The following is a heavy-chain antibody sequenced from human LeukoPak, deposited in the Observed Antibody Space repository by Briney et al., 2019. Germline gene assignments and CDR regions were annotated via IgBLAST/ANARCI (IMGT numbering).Heavy chain of an antibody. CDR2: IYPGDSDA. CDR3: ARQEGYSYGYSEFDY. V-gene: IGHV5-51*01. J-gene: IGHJ4*02. D-gene: IGHD5-18*01. Sequence: GESLKISCKGSGYSFTTYWIAWVRQMPGKGLEWMGIIYPGDSDARYSPSFQGQVTISADKSISTAYLQWSSLKASDTAMYYCARQEGYSYGYSEFDYWGQGTPVTVSS. CDR1: GYSFTTYW.